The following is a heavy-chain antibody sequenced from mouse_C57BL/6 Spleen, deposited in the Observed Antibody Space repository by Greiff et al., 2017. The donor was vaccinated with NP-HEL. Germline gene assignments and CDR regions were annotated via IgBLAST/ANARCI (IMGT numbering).Heavy chain of an antibody. Sequence: EVKLMESGPELVKPGASVKMSCKASGYTFTDYNMHWVKQSHGKSLEWIGYINPNNGGTRYNEKFKGKATLTVNKSSSTAYMELRSLTSEDSAVYYCARWGLLGYFDVWGTGTTVTVSS. V-gene: IGHV1-22*01. D-gene: IGHD2-3*01. CDR2: INPNNGGT. J-gene: IGHJ1*03. CDR3: ARWGLLGYFDV. CDR1: GYTFTDYN.